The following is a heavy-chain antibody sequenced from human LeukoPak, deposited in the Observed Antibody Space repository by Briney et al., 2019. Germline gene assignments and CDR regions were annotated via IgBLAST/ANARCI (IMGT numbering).Heavy chain of an antibody. CDR2: TYYRSKWYN. V-gene: IGHV6-1*01. J-gene: IGHJ5*02. Sequence: SQTLSLTCAISGDSVSSNSVAWNWIRQSPSRGLEWLGRTYYRSKWYNDYAVSVKSRITINPDTSKNQFSLQLNSVTPEDTAVYYCAREGRMGYSSGWYGGLEDWFDPWGQGTLVTVSS. D-gene: IGHD6-19*01. CDR1: GDSVSSNSVA. CDR3: AREGRMGYSSGWYGGLEDWFDP.